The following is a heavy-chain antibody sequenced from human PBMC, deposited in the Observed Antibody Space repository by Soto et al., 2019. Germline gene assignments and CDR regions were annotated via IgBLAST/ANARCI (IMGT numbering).Heavy chain of an antibody. D-gene: IGHD3-10*01. CDR2: INTDGSST. J-gene: IGHJ4*02. V-gene: IGHV3-74*01. CDR3: AKRGVDTFGLSY. Sequence: EVQLVESGGGLVQPGGSLRLSCAVSGFTFSSFWMHWVRHAPGEGLVWVSRINTDGSSTSYADSVKGRFTISRDNAKNTLYIQMNSLRVEDTAMYYCAKRGVDTFGLSYWGQGSLVTVSS. CDR1: GFTFSSFW.